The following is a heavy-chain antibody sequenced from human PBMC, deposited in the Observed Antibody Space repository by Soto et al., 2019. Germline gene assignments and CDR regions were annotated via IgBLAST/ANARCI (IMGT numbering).Heavy chain of an antibody. V-gene: IGHV3-74*01. J-gene: IGHJ6*03. CDR1: GFTFSNYW. CDR2: INSDGSVS. D-gene: IGHD2-15*01. Sequence: EVQLVESGGGLVQPGGSLRLSCAASGFTFSNYWMYWVRQAPGEGLVWVSRINSDGSVSSYADSVKGRLTISRDNVKNTLYLQMDSLRAEDTAVYYCARGDCVGGTCYSLAGSFYYYMAVWGKGTTVTVFS. CDR3: ARGDCVGGTCYSLAGSFYYYMAV.